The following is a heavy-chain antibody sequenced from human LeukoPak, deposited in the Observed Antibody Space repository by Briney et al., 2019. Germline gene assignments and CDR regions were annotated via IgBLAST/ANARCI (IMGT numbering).Heavy chain of an antibody. CDR2: INPNSGGT. Sequence: ASVKVSCKASGYTFTGYYMHWVRQAPGQGLEWMGWINPNSGGTNYAQKFQGRVTMTRDTSISTAYMELSRLRSDDTAVYYCARIQWIKPAYYDYWGQGTLVTVSS. D-gene: IGHD5-18*01. J-gene: IGHJ4*02. CDR3: ARIQWIKPAYYDY. CDR1: GYTFTGYY. V-gene: IGHV1-2*02.